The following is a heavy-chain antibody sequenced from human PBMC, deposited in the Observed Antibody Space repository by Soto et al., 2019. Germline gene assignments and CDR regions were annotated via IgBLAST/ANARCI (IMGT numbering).Heavy chain of an antibody. CDR3: AKDRRAGGNSAFYFDL. Sequence: LRLSCAASGFKFSNYAMSWVRQAPGKGLEWVSLISATGGGTYYADSVKGRFTISRDNSHNTLYLQVHSLTAEDTAVYYCAKDRRAGGNSAFYFDLWGQGAQVTVSS. V-gene: IGHV3-23*01. D-gene: IGHD3-16*01. CDR2: ISATGGGT. CDR1: GFKFSNYA. J-gene: IGHJ5*02.